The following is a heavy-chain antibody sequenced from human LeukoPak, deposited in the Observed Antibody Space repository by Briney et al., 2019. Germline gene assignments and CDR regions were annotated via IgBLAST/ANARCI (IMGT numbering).Heavy chain of an antibody. V-gene: IGHV1-18*01. D-gene: IGHD6-13*01. CDR2: ISAYNGNT. CDR3: ARERRGSLNWFDP. J-gene: IGHJ5*02. CDR1: GYTFTSYA. Sequence: ASVKVSCKASGYTFTSYAMNWVRQAPGQGLEWMGWISAYNGNTNYAQKLQGRVTMTTDTSTSTAYMELRSLRSDDTAVYYCARERRGSLNWFDPWGQGTLVTVSS.